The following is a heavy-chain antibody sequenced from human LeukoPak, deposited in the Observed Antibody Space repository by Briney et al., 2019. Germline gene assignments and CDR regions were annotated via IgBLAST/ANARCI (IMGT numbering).Heavy chain of an antibody. Sequence: GGSLRLSCAASGFTFNTYWMTWVRQAPGKGLEWVANINQDGSEQNYMDSVKGRLIISRDNAENTVYLQMSSLRAEDTAVYYCASEWWGPEYWGQGTLVTVSS. CDR3: ASEWWGPEY. D-gene: IGHD2-15*01. J-gene: IGHJ4*02. V-gene: IGHV3-7*01. CDR2: INQDGSEQ. CDR1: GFTFNTYW.